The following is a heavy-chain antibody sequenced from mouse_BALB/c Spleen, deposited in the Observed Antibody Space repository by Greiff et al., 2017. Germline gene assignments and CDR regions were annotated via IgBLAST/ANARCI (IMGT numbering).Heavy chain of an antibody. CDR1: GFTFSSYT. CDR3: TRDPLYGYAMDY. CDR2: ISSGGSYT. J-gene: IGHJ4*01. D-gene: IGHD1-1*01. Sequence: EVMLVESGGGLVKPGGSLKLSCAASGFTFSSYTMSWVRQTPEKRLEWVATISSGGSYTYYPDSVKGRFTISRDNAKNTLYLQMSSLKSEDTAMYYCTRDPLYGYAMDYWGQGTSVTVSS. V-gene: IGHV5-6-4*01.